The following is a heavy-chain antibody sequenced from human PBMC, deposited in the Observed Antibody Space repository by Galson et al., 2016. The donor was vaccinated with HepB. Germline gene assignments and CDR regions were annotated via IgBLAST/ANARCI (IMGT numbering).Heavy chain of an antibody. Sequence: SLRLSCAVSGFTFSSYVMTWVRQAPGKGLEWVSAISGSGDSTNYADSVKGRVTISRDNSKNTLYLQMNSLRAEDTALYYCAKGPGGYDRGLYYYYGMDVWGQGTTVTVSS. D-gene: IGHD5-12*01. V-gene: IGHV3-23*01. CDR1: GFTFSSYV. J-gene: IGHJ6*02. CDR3: AKGPGGYDRGLYYYYGMDV. CDR2: ISGSGDST.